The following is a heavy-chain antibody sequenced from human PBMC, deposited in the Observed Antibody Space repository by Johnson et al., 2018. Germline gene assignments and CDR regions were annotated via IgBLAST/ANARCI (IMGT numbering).Heavy chain of an antibody. CDR1: GFTFSGSA. D-gene: IGHD5-24*01. Sequence: VQLVESGGGVVQPGKSLRLSCAASGFTFSGSAMHWVRQASGKGLEWVGRIRSKANSYATAYAASVKGRFTISRDDSKNTAYLQMNSLKTEDTAVYYCSVLQWGAFDIWGQGPMVTVSS. CDR2: IRSKANSYAT. CDR3: SVLQWGAFDI. V-gene: IGHV3-73*01. J-gene: IGHJ3*02.